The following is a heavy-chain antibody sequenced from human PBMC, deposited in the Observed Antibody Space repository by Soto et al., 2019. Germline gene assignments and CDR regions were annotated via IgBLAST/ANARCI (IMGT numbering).Heavy chain of an antibody. J-gene: IGHJ6*02. CDR2: ISWNSGSI. V-gene: IGHV3-9*01. Sequence: PGGSLRLACAASGFTFDDYAMQWDRQAQGKGPEWVSGISWNSGSIGYADSVKGRFTISRDNAKNSLYLQMNSLRAEDTALYYCAKDMSSSSHYYGMDVWGQGTTVTVSS. CDR3: AKDMSSSSHYYGMDV. CDR1: GFTFDDYA. D-gene: IGHD6-6*01.